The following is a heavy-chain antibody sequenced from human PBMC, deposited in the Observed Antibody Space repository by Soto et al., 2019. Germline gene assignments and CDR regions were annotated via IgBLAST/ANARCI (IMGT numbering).Heavy chain of an antibody. CDR2: INPSGGRT. V-gene: IGHV1-46*01. J-gene: IGHJ3*02. D-gene: IGHD3-22*01. Sequence: ASVKVSCKASGYTFTSYYMHWVRQAPGQGLEWMGIINPSGGRTSYAQNFQGRVTMTRDTSTSTVFMELSSLRSDDTAIYYCARGPHITTVGNTFDICGQGTMVTXSS. CDR3: ARGPHITTVGNTFDI. CDR1: GYTFTSYY.